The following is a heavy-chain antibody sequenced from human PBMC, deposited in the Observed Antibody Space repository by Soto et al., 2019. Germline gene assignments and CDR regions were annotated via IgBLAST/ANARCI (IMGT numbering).Heavy chain of an antibody. V-gene: IGHV3-23*01. CDR2: ISGSGDST. CDR3: ARRGSGSYYDY. D-gene: IGHD1-26*01. CDR1: GFTFSSYA. Sequence: EVQLLESGGGLVQPGGSLRLSCAASGFTFSSYAMRWVRQAPGKGLEWVSAISGSGDSTYYADSVKGRFTTSRDNSKNTLYLQKSSQRAEDTAVYYCARRGSGSYYDYWGQGTLVTVSS. J-gene: IGHJ4*02.